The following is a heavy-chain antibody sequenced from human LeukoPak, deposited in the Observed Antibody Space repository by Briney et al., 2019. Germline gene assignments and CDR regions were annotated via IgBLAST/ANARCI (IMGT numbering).Heavy chain of an antibody. CDR1: GYSFPTYW. V-gene: IGHV5-51*01. CDR2: IYSADFDT. D-gene: IGHD5-18*01. J-gene: IGHJ4*02. Sequence: KSGESLKISCKGSGYSFPTYWIGWVRQMPGKGLEWMGMIYSADFDTTYSPSFQGQVTISADKSVNTAFLQWSSLKASDTAVYYCARASPRGYTRSFDYWGQGTLVTVSS. CDR3: ARASPRGYTRSFDY.